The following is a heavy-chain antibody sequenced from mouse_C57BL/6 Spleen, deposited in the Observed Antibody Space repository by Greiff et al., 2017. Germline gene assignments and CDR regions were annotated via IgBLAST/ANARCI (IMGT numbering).Heavy chain of an antibody. CDR3: TRENYYGSEGNWYFDV. CDR1: GFTFSSYA. J-gene: IGHJ1*03. CDR2: ISSGGDYI. D-gene: IGHD1-1*01. Sequence: EVQRVESGEGLVKPGGSLKLSCAASGFTFSSYAMSWVRQTPEKRLEWVAYISSGGDYIYYADTVKGRFTISRDNARNTLYLQMSSLKSEDTAMYYCTRENYYGSEGNWYFDVWGTGTTVTVSS. V-gene: IGHV5-9-1*02.